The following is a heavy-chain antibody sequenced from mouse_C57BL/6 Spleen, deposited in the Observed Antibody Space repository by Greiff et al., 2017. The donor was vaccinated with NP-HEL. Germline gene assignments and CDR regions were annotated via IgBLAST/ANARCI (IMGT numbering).Heavy chain of an antibody. V-gene: IGHV1-55*01. CDR3: ARFGSSYGDGDY. J-gene: IGHJ4*01. D-gene: IGHD1-1*01. CDR2: IYPGSGST. Sequence: VQLQQSGAELVKPGASVKMSCKASGYTFTSYWITWVKQRPGQGLEWIGDIYPGSGSTNYNEKFKSKATLTVDTSSSTAYMQLSSLTSEDSAVYYCARFGSSYGDGDYWGQGTSVTVSS. CDR1: GYTFTSYW.